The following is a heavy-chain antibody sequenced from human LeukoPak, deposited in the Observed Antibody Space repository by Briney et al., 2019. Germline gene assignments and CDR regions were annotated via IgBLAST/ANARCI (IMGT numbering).Heavy chain of an antibody. CDR2: INPNSGGT. J-gene: IGHJ6*03. CDR1: GYTFTGYY. V-gene: IGHV1-2*02. D-gene: IGHD2-15*01. CDR3: ARDCSGGSCYSGYYYMDV. Sequence: ASVKVSCKASGYTFTGYYMHWVRQAPGQGLEGMGWINPNSGGTNYARKFQGRVTMTRDTSISTAYMELSRLRSDDTAVYYCARDCSGGSCYSGYYYMDVWGKGTTVTVSS.